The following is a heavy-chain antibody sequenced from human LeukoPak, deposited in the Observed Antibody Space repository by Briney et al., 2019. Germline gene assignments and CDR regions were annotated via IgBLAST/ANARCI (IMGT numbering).Heavy chain of an antibody. CDR1: GFTFRSSG. J-gene: IGHJ4*02. CDR3: AREQQGRRAAFDY. CDR2: IWYDGNEI. Sequence: GGSLRLSCAASGFTFRSSGMHWVRQTPGKGLEWVAFIWYDGNEIYYADSVKGRFTISRDNSRNTLYLQMNSLRTEDTAVYYCAREQQGRRAAFDYWGQGTPVTVSS. V-gene: IGHV3-30*02. D-gene: IGHD1-1*01.